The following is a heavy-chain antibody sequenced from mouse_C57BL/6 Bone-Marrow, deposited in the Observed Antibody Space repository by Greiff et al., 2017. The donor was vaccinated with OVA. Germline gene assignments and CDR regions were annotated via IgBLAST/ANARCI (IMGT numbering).Heavy chain of an antibody. Sequence: EVKVVESGGDLVKPGGSLKLSCAASGFTFSSYGMSWVRQTPDKRLEWVATISSGGSYTYYPDSVKGRFTISRDNAKNTLYLQMSSLKSEDTAMYYCARDGNYVPNFDYWGQGTTLTVSS. CDR1: GFTFSSYG. CDR3: ARDGNYVPNFDY. CDR2: ISSGGSYT. J-gene: IGHJ2*01. D-gene: IGHD2-1*01. V-gene: IGHV5-6*01.